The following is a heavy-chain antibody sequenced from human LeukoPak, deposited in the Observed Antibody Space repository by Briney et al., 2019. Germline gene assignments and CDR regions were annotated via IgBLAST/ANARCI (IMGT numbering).Heavy chain of an antibody. J-gene: IGHJ5*02. Sequence: ASVKVSCKASGYTFTGYYMHWVRQAPGQGLEWMGRINPNSGGTNYAQKFQGRVTMTRDTSISTAYMELSRLRSDDTAVYYCTRPNPGIAAAGTPGGFDPWGQRTLGTVSS. CDR1: GYTFTGYY. CDR3: TRPNPGIAAAGTPGGFDP. CDR2: INPNSGGT. D-gene: IGHD6-13*01. V-gene: IGHV1-2*06.